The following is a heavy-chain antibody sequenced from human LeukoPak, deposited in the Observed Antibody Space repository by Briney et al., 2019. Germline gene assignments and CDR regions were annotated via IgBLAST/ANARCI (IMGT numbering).Heavy chain of an antibody. CDR3: ARDSGYAFDI. CDR2: LTDSSGFT. D-gene: IGHD3-22*01. J-gene: IGHJ3*02. CDR1: AFTFSDYH. Sequence: PGGSLRLSCVATAFTFSDYHMIWLRQAPGKGLEWLSYLTDSSGFTNYADSVKGRFTISRDNAKNSLYLQMNSLRADDTAVYYRARDSGYAFDIWGQGTMVTVSS. V-gene: IGHV3-11*05.